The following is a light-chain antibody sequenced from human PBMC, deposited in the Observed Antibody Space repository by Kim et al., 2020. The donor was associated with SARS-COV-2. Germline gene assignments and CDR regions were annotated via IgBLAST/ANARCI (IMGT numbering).Light chain of an antibody. CDR2: GAS. J-gene: IGKJ1*01. Sequence: SPGGRATLDCRASQSVSSSYLDWYQQKPGQAPRRLIYGASSRATGITDRFSGSGSGTDFTLTISRLEPEDFAVYYCQQYGSSPGTFGQGTKVDIK. CDR1: QSVSSSY. V-gene: IGKV3-20*01. CDR3: QQYGSSPGT.